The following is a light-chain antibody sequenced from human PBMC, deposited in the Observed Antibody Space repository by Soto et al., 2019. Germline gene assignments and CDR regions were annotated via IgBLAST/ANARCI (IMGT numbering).Light chain of an antibody. CDR1: QSVSSSY. Sequence: EIVLTQSPGTLYLSPGEIATLSCRASQSVSSSYLAWYQQKPGQAPRLLIYGASSRATGIPDRFSGSGSGTDFTLTISRLEPEDFAVYYCQQYGSSPPITFDQGTRLEIK. V-gene: IGKV3-20*01. CDR2: GAS. CDR3: QQYGSSPPIT. J-gene: IGKJ5*01.